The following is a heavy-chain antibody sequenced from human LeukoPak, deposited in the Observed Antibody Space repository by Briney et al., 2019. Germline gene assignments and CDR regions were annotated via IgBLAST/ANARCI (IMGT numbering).Heavy chain of an antibody. V-gene: IGHV3-23*01. Sequence: QPGGTLRLSCAASGFTFSSYGMSWVRQAPGKGLEWVSAISGSGGSTYYADSVKGRFTISRDNSKNTLYLQMNSLRAEDTAVYYCAKDSYVGTHPWFDPWGQGTLVTVSS. CDR1: GFTFSSYG. CDR2: ISGSGGST. D-gene: IGHD1-14*01. CDR3: AKDSYVGTHPWFDP. J-gene: IGHJ5*02.